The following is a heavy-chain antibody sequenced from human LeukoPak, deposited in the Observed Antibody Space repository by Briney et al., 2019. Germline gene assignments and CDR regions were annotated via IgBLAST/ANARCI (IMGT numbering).Heavy chain of an antibody. J-gene: IGHJ4*02. V-gene: IGHV3-74*01. CDR3: ARGDYYDSSGYHDY. Sequence: GGSLRLSCAASGFTFSSYWMHWVRQAPGQGLVWVSRINSDGSSTSYADSVKGRFTISRDNAKNTLYLQMNSLRAEDTAVYYCARGDYYDSSGYHDYWGQGTLVTVSS. CDR2: INSDGSST. CDR1: GFTFSSYW. D-gene: IGHD3-22*01.